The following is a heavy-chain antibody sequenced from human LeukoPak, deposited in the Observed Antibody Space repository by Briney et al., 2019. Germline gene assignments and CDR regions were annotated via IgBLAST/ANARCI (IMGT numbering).Heavy chain of an antibody. Sequence: GESLKISCKGSGFSFTTYWVGWVRQMPGKGLEWMGVIYPGDSVTRYSPSFQGQVTISADKSISTAYLQWSSLKASDTAMYYCARQSIGYCSNGVCYNPDYWGQGTLVTVSS. V-gene: IGHV5-51*01. CDR1: GFSFTTYW. CDR3: ARQSIGYCSNGVCYNPDY. J-gene: IGHJ4*02. CDR2: IYPGDSVT. D-gene: IGHD2-8*01.